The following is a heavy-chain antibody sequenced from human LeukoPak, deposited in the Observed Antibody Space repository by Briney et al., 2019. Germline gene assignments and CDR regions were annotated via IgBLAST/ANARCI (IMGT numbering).Heavy chain of an antibody. V-gene: IGHV3-7*03. CDR3: ARRVSVPIYYYYYGMDV. CDR1: GFTFSSYW. J-gene: IGHJ6*02. Sequence: GGSLRLSCAASGFTFSSYWMSWVRQAPGKGLEWVANIKQDGSEKYYVDSVKGRFTISRDNAKNSLYLQMNSLRAEDTAVYYCARRVSVPIYYYYYGMDVWGQGTTVTVSS. CDR2: IKQDGSEK.